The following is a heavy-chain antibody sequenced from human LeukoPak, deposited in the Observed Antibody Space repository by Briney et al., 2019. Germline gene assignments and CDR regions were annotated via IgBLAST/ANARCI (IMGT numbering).Heavy chain of an antibody. D-gene: IGHD2-8*02. CDR1: GFTFSSYA. CDR3: ATYRQVLLPFES. Sequence: GGSLRLSCAASGFTFSSYAMSWVRQAPGKGLEWVSGISGSGTSTYYADSVKGRFTISRDYSKSTLSLQMNSLRAEDTAIYYCATYRQVLLPFESWGQGTLVTVSS. J-gene: IGHJ4*02. CDR2: ISGSGTST. V-gene: IGHV3-23*01.